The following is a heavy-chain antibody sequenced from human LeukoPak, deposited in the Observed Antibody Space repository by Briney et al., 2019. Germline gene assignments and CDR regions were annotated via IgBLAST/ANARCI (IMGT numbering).Heavy chain of an antibody. CDR2: INPNSGGT. Sequence: GASVKVSCKASGYTFTGYYMHWVRQAPGQGLEWMGWINPNSGGTNYAQKFQGRVTMTRDTSISTAYMELSRLRSDDTAVYYCARDPTLRLYYYDSSGYYFDYWGQGTLVTVSS. J-gene: IGHJ4*02. CDR1: GYTFTGYY. CDR3: ARDPTLRLYYYDSSGYYFDY. D-gene: IGHD3-22*01. V-gene: IGHV1-2*02.